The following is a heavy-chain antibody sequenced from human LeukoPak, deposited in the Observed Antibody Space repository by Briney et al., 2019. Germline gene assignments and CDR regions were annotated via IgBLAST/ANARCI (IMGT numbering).Heavy chain of an antibody. CDR3: ARDLEDYYGSGSYELFDY. CDR1: GYTFTSYG. D-gene: IGHD3-10*01. V-gene: IGHV1-69*04. CDR2: IIPILGIA. Sequence: ASVKVSCKASGYTFTSYGISWVRQAPGQGLEWMGRIIPILGIANYAQKFQGRVTITADKSTSTAYMKLSSLRSEDTAVYYCARDLEDYYGSGSYELFDYWGQGTLVTVSS. J-gene: IGHJ4*02.